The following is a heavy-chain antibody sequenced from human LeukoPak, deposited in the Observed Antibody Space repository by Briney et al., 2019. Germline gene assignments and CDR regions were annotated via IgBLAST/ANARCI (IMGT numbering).Heavy chain of an antibody. CDR3: AREGTTVTHFDY. CDR1: GVSISGYY. D-gene: IGHD4-17*01. Sequence: PSETLSLTCTVSGVSISGYYWSWIRQPPGKGLEWIGYIYSSGSTNYNPSLQSRVTISVDTSKNQLSLKLSSVAAADTAAYYCAREGTTVTHFDYWGQGTLVTVSS. J-gene: IGHJ4*02. CDR2: IYSSGST. V-gene: IGHV4-59*01.